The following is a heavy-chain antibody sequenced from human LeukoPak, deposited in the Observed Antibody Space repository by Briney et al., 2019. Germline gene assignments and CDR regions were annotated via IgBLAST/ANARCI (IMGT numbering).Heavy chain of an antibody. CDR2: IYYSGST. CDR3: ARGGIPDY. D-gene: IGHD2-21*01. CDR1: GGSISSSSYY. Sequence: SETLSLTFTVSGGSISSSSYYWGWIRQPPGKGLEWIGSIYYSGSTYYNPSLKSRVTISVDTSKNQFSLKLSSVTAADTAVYYCARGGIPDYWGQGILVTVSS. J-gene: IGHJ4*02. V-gene: IGHV4-39*07.